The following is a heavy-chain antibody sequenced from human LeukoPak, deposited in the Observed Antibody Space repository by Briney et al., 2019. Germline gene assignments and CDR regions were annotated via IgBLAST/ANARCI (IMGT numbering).Heavy chain of an antibody. D-gene: IGHD3-3*01. V-gene: IGHV4-59*01. Sequence: SETLSLTCTVSGGSISSYYWSWIRQPPGKGLEWIGYIYYSGSTNYNPSLKSRVTISVDTSKNQFSLTLSSVPAADTAVYYCARAEYYDFWSGYYTVYFDYWGQGTLVTVSS. CDR2: IYYSGST. CDR1: GGSISSYY. J-gene: IGHJ4*02. CDR3: ARAEYYDFWSGYYTVYFDY.